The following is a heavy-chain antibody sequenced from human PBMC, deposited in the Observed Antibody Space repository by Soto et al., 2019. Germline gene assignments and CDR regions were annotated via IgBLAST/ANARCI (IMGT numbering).Heavy chain of an antibody. D-gene: IGHD2-2*01. CDR2: INHSGST. CDR3: ARDCSSTSCTGFDP. CDR1: GGYFKSGSYY. V-gene: IGHV4-30-2*01. J-gene: IGHJ5*02. Sequence: SETLSLTCTVSGGYFKSGSYYWSWVRQPPGKGLGGIGYINHSGSTYYNPSLTSRVTIAVDRSKNQFSLKRSSVTAADTAVYYCARDCSSTSCTGFDPWGQGTLVT.